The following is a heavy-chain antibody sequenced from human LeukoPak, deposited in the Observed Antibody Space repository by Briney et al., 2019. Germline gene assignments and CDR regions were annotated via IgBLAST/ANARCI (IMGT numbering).Heavy chain of an antibody. Sequence: GGSLRLSCSASGFTFSDYPMHWVRQAPGKGLESVSTISSNGGNTHYADSVKGRFTISRDNSKNTLHLQMSSLRAEDTAVYYCVKDLDDYPPSDAFDLWGQGTMVTVSS. J-gene: IGHJ3*01. V-gene: IGHV3-64D*06. D-gene: IGHD5-24*01. CDR2: ISSNGGNT. CDR3: VKDLDDYPPSDAFDL. CDR1: GFTFSDYP.